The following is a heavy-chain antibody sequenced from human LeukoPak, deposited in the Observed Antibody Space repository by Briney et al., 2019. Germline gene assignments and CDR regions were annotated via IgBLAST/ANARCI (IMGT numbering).Heavy chain of an antibody. D-gene: IGHD2-15*01. Sequence: ASVKVSCKASGYTFTGYYMHWVRQAPGQGLEWMGWINPNSGDTNYAQKFQGRVTMTRDTSISTAYMELSSLRSDDTAVYYCARSKLVGQRLGDWFDPWGQGTLVTVSS. J-gene: IGHJ5*02. CDR1: GYTFTGYY. CDR3: ARSKLVGQRLGDWFDP. CDR2: INPNSGDT. V-gene: IGHV1-2*02.